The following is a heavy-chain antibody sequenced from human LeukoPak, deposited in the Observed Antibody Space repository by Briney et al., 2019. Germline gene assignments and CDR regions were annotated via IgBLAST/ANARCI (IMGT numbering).Heavy chain of an antibody. D-gene: IGHD2-15*01. Sequence: PGGSLRVSCAASGFTFSSYAMSWVRQSPGKGLEWVSSISGGDESTYNADSVKGRFIISRDNSKNTLYLQMNGLRAEDTAIYYCAKGEGGSCSSSSCSSYFDTWGPGTLVTVSS. CDR3: AKGEGGSCSSSSCSSYFDT. CDR1: GFTFSSYA. CDR2: ISGGDEST. J-gene: IGHJ4*02. V-gene: IGHV3-23*01.